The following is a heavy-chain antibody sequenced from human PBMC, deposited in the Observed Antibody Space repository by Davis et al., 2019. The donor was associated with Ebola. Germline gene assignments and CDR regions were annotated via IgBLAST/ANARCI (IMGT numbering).Heavy chain of an antibody. CDR1: SGSMSSYY. J-gene: IGHJ4*02. CDR3: VGGYNFDY. V-gene: IGHV4-59*01. D-gene: IGHD5-18*01. Sequence: SETLSLTCSVSSGSMSSYYWSWIRQPPGKGLECIGYIYYSGSTNYNPSLKSRVTISVDTSKNQFSLKLTSVTAADTATYYCVGGYNFDYWGQGALVIVSS. CDR2: IYYSGST.